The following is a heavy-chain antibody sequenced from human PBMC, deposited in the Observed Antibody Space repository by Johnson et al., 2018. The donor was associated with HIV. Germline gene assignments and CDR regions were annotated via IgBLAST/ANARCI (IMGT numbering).Heavy chain of an antibody. D-gene: IGHD3-3*01. CDR1: GFTFSSYG. J-gene: IGHJ3*01. Sequence: QVQLVESGGGVVRPGGSLRLSCAASGFTFSSYGMHWVRQAPGKGLEWVAFIRYDGTNKYYADSVKGRFTVSRDNSKNTLYVEMNSLRAEDTAVYYCATDYNFWSGRPDSFDVWGQGTMVSVSS. CDR2: IRYDGTNK. CDR3: ATDYNFWSGRPDSFDV. V-gene: IGHV3-30*02.